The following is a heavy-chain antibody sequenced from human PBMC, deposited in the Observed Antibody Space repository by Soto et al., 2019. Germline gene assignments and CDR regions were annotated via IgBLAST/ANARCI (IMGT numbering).Heavy chain of an antibody. CDR2: IDGSSDYT. D-gene: IGHD2-8*01. J-gene: IGHJ4*02. CDR3: ARDLRFSSTNYFDF. V-gene: IGHV3-11*06. CDR1: GFLFTDYY. Sequence: QVQLVESGGGLVKPGGSLRLSCTASGFLFTDYYMSWIRQPPGKGLEWLAYIDGSSDYTNSADSVKGRFTISRDNAKNSGFLQMNNLRADDTAVYYCARDLRFSSTNYFDFWGRGTLVTVSS.